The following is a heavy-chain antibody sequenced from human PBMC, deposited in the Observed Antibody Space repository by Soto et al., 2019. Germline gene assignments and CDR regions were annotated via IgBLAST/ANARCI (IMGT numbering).Heavy chain of an antibody. CDR2: MNPNSGNT. CDR1: GYTFTSYD. V-gene: IGHV1-8*01. J-gene: IGHJ6*02. Sequence: QVQLVQSGAEVKKPGASVKVSCKASGYTFTSYDINWVRKATGQGLEWMGWMNPNSGNTGYAQKFQGRVTMTRNTSISTAYMELSSLRSEDTAVYYCARELEWLGYYYYGLDVWGQGTTVTVSS. CDR3: ARELEWLGYYYYGLDV. D-gene: IGHD3-3*01.